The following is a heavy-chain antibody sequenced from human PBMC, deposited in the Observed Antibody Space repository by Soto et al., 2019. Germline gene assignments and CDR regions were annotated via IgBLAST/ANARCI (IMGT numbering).Heavy chain of an antibody. V-gene: IGHV3-48*01. D-gene: IGHD4-17*01. J-gene: IGHJ4*02. Sequence: EVQLVDSGGGLVQPGGSLRLSCAASGFTFSTYGMNWVRQAPGKGLEWVSYISSSSRTIYYADSVKGRFTISRDNADNSLFLQMNSLRAEDTAVYYCAGDLKNYGDSRRGFDYWGQGTLVTVSS. CDR1: GFTFSTYG. CDR3: AGDLKNYGDSRRGFDY. CDR2: ISSSSRTI.